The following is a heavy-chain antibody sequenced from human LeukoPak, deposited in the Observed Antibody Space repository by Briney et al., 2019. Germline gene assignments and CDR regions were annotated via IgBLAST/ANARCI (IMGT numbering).Heavy chain of an antibody. CDR1: GFSLSNARMG. Sequence: SGPTLVNPTETLTLTCTVSGFSLSNARMGVTWIRQPPGKALEWLAQIFSNDEKSYSTSLKSRLTITKDTSKNQVVLTMTNMDPVDTATYYCAHRSQVLVGATALYYFDYWGQGTLITVSS. V-gene: IGHV2-26*01. CDR2: IFSNDEK. CDR3: AHRSQVLVGATALYYFDY. D-gene: IGHD1-26*01. J-gene: IGHJ4*02.